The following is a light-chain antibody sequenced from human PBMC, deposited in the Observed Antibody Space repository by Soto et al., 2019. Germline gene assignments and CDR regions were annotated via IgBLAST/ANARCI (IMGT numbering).Light chain of an antibody. J-gene: IGLJ2*01. Sequence: QSVLTQPPSASGTPGQRVTISCSGSTSNIGNNYVFWYQQFPGPAPQLLIFRNNQRPSGVPDRFSGSKSGTSASLAISGLRSDDEATYYCAAWDDSLSGPVFGGGTKLTVL. V-gene: IGLV1-47*01. CDR1: TSNIGNNY. CDR2: RNN. CDR3: AAWDDSLSGPV.